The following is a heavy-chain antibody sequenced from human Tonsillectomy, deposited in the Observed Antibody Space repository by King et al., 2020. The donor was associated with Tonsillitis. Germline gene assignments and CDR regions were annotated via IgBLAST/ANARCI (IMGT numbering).Heavy chain of an antibody. CDR2: ISSSGTYT. V-gene: IGHV3-11*05. J-gene: IGHJ4*02. CDR1: GFTFSDYY. D-gene: IGHD2/OR15-2a*01. CDR3: ATAGGYYFLGPHDY. Sequence: VQLVESGGGLVKPGGSLRLSCAASGFTFSDYYMTWIRQAPGKGLEWVSYISSSGTYTDYADSVKGRFTMSRDSAKKTLYLQMNSLRVDDTAVYYCATAGGYYFLGPHDYWGQGTLVTVSS.